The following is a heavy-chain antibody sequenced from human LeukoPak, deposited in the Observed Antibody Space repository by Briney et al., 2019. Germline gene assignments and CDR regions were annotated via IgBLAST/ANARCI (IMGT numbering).Heavy chain of an antibody. CDR3: ARDPYYDSSDDAFDI. CDR2: ISAYNGNT. CDR1: GYTFTSYG. J-gene: IGHJ3*02. V-gene: IGHV1-18*01. Sequence: GASVKVSCKASGYTFTSYGISWVRQAPGQGLEWMGWISAYNGNTNYAQKLQGRVTMTTDTSTSTAYMELRSLRSDDTAVYYCARDPYYDSSDDAFDIWGQGTMVTVSS. D-gene: IGHD3-22*01.